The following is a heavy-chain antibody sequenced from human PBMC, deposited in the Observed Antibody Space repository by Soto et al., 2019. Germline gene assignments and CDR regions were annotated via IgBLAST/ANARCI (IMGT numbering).Heavy chain of an antibody. Sequence: GGSLRLSCAASGFIFNSYSMGWVRQAPGKGLEWVANIKQDGSETYYVDSVKDRFTISRDNAKNSLYLQMNSLRAEDTAVYYFARRSHSGYDFYLYYGMDVWGQGTTVTVSS. CDR3: ARRSHSGYDFYLYYGMDV. J-gene: IGHJ6*02. V-gene: IGHV3-7*02. CDR2: IKQDGSET. CDR1: GFIFNSYS. D-gene: IGHD5-12*01.